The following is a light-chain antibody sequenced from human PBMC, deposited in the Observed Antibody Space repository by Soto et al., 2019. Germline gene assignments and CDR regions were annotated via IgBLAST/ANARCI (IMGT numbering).Light chain of an antibody. CDR1: SSDVGGFNF. CDR2: DVS. CDR3: SSYTSSSTVV. Sequence: QSALTQPASVSGSPGQSITISCTGTSSDVGGFNFVSWYQHHPDTAPKLMIYDVSNRPSGVSNRFSGSQSGNTASLTISGLQPDDEADYYCSSYTSSSTVVFGGGTKLTVL. J-gene: IGLJ2*01. V-gene: IGLV2-14*03.